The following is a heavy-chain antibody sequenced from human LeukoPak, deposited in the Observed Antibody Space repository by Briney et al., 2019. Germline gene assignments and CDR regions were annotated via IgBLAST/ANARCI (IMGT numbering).Heavy chain of an antibody. D-gene: IGHD2-2*01. Sequence: GESLKISCKGSGYSFTSYWIGWVRQMPGKALEWMGIFYPGDSDTRYSPSFQGQVTISADKSISTAYLQWSSLKASDTAMYYCARRAYCSSTSCPGDFWFDPWGQGTLVTVSS. V-gene: IGHV5-51*01. CDR2: FYPGDSDT. CDR3: ARRAYCSSTSCPGDFWFDP. J-gene: IGHJ5*02. CDR1: GYSFTSYW.